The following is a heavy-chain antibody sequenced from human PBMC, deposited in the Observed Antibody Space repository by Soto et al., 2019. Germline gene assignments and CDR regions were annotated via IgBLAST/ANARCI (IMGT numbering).Heavy chain of an antibody. CDR1: GGSISSSSYY. CDR3: ARQEDYGDYVGAFDI. Sequence: PSETVSLTCTVSGGSISSSSYYWGWIRQPPGKGLEWIGSIYYSGSTYYNPSLKSRVTISVDTSKNQFSLKLSSVTAADTAVYYCARQEDYGDYVGAFDIWGQGTMVTVSS. CDR2: IYYSGST. J-gene: IGHJ3*02. D-gene: IGHD4-17*01. V-gene: IGHV4-39*01.